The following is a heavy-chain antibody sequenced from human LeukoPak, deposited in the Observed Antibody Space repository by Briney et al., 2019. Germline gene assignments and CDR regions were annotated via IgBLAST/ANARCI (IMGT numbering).Heavy chain of an antibody. CDR3: ARDRGGGYNPGAFDI. Sequence: GGSLRLSCAASGFTFSSYAMHWVRQAPGKGLEWVAVISYDGSNKYYADSVKGRFTISRDNSKNTLYLQMNSLRAEDTAVYYCARDRGGGYNPGAFDIWGQGTMVTVSS. D-gene: IGHD5-24*01. CDR2: ISYDGSNK. V-gene: IGHV3-30*01. CDR1: GFTFSSYA. J-gene: IGHJ3*02.